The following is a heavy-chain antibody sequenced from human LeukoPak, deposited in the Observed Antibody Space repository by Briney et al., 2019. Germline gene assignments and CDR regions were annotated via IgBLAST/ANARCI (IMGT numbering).Heavy chain of an antibody. Sequence: AGGSLRLSCAASRFTFSSYALHWVRQAPGKGREWVAVISYDGSNKYYADSVKDRFTISRDNSKSTLYLQMNSLRAEDTAVYFCARDLIPAAGTLFDSWGQGTLVTVSS. J-gene: IGHJ4*02. D-gene: IGHD6-13*01. V-gene: IGHV3-30-3*01. CDR1: RFTFSSYA. CDR2: ISYDGSNK. CDR3: ARDLIPAAGTLFDS.